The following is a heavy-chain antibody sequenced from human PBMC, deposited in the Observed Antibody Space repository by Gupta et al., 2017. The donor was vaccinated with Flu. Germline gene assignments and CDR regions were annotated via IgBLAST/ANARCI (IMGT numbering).Heavy chain of an antibody. CDR2: VHYSGSA. CDR3: ARKLYGSYSVDY. V-gene: IGHV4-30-4*01. J-gene: IGHJ4*01. D-gene: IGHD2-21*01. Sequence: TWIRRPPGKGLEWVGGVHYSGSAYYNQSLRSRVDISMDKPRNVFSLNLDSVTAADTAVYDGARKLYGSYSVDYWGPGHLVSVSS.